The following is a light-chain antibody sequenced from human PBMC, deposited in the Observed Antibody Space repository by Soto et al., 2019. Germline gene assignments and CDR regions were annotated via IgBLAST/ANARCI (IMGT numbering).Light chain of an antibody. J-gene: IGKJ4*01. Sequence: EIVMTQSPATLSVSPGERATLSCRASQSVSSNLAWYQQKSGQGPRLLIYGASRRATGIPAKFSGSDSGTEFPLTISSLQSEDFAVYYCQQYNIWPRTFGGGTKVEIK. CDR2: GAS. CDR1: QSVSSN. V-gene: IGKV3-15*01. CDR3: QQYNIWPRT.